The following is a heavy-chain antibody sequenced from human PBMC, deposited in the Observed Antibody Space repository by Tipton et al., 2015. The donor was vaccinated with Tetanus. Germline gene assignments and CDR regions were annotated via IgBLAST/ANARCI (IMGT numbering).Heavy chain of an antibody. CDR3: ARASHFQWERVRLDY. CDR2: INTSGSS. Sequence: TLSLTCTVSGGSISSYYWSWIRQSAAMGLEWIGRINTSGSSDYNPSLKGRVTMSIDTSGNRFSLDLTSLTAADTAIYYCARASHFQWERVRLDYWGQGLRVTVSS. V-gene: IGHV4-4*07. CDR1: GGSISSYY. J-gene: IGHJ4*02. D-gene: IGHD1-1*01.